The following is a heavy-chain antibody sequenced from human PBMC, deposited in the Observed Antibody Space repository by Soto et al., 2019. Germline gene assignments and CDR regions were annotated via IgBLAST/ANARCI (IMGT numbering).Heavy chain of an antibody. Sequence: QVQLQESGPGLVKPSETLSLTCTVSGGSISSYYWSWIRQPPGKGLEWIGYIYYSGSTNYNPSLKRRVTISVDTSKNQFSLKLSSVTAADTAVYYCARGWVVATWYFDLWGRGTLVTVSS. CDR3: ARGWVVATWYFDL. J-gene: IGHJ2*01. CDR1: GGSISSYY. CDR2: IYYSGST. V-gene: IGHV4-59*01. D-gene: IGHD5-12*01.